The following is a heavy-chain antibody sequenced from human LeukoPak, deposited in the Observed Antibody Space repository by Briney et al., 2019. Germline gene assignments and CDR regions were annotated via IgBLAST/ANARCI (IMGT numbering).Heavy chain of an antibody. V-gene: IGHV3-53*01. CDR3: ARARSSYGVRFDY. CDR1: GFTVSSSY. Sequence: GGSLRLSCAASGFTVSSSYMTWVRQAPGKGLEWVSLIYSGGSIYYADSVKGRFTISRDNSKNTLYLQMNGLRAEDTAVYYCARARSSYGVRFDYWGQGTLVTVSS. D-gene: IGHD3-10*01. J-gene: IGHJ4*02. CDR2: IYSGGSI.